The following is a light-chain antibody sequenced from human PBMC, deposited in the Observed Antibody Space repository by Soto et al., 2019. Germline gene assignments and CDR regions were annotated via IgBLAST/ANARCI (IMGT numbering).Light chain of an antibody. J-gene: IGKJ5*01. CDR2: WAS. V-gene: IGKV4-1*01. CDR1: QSVLYSSYNKSY. Sequence: DIALTQSPDSLALSLGERATMNCKSSQSVLYSSYNKSYLAWYQVKPGRPPKLLFSWASTRESGVPDRFSGSGSGTDFTLTISSLQAEDGAVYSCQQYYSTLITFGQGTRLEIK. CDR3: QQYYSTLIT.